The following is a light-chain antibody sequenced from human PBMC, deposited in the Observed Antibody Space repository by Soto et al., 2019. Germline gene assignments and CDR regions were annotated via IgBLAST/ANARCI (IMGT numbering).Light chain of an antibody. Sequence: DIQMTQFPSTLSASIGDRVTITCLASQSISNWLALYQQKAGKAPKLLIYTASSLETGVPSRFSGSGSGTDFTLTISSLPPDDFATYYCQHYNRYSPYTFDQGTRMEIK. J-gene: IGKJ2*01. V-gene: IGKV1-5*03. CDR1: QSISNW. CDR3: QHYNRYSPYT. CDR2: TAS.